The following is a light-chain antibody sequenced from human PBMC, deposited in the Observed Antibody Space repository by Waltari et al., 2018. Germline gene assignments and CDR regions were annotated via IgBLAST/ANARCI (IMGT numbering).Light chain of an antibody. Sequence: DIVVTQSPLSLPVTPGEPASISCRSSQSLLHRNGNNYLEWYLQKPGQSPQLLIDLGSNRASGVPDRFSGSGSGTDFTLRISRVEADDVGVYYCMQSLQTLWTFGQGTKVEIK. J-gene: IGKJ1*01. V-gene: IGKV2-28*01. CDR1: QSLLHRNGNNY. CDR2: LGS. CDR3: MQSLQTLWT.